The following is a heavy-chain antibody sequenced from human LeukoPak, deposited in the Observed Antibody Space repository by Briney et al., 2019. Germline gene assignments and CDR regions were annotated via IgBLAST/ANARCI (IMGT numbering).Heavy chain of an antibody. CDR2: IYSGGGT. Sequence: GGSLRLSCATSGFTVSSNYMNWVREAPGKELEWVSIIYSGGGTYYADSVKGRFTISRDNSKNTLYLQMNSLRAEDTAVYFCARDRSSGFSDAFDIWGQGTMVTVSS. V-gene: IGHV3-66*01. CDR1: GFTVSSNY. D-gene: IGHD6-19*01. J-gene: IGHJ3*02. CDR3: ARDRSSGFSDAFDI.